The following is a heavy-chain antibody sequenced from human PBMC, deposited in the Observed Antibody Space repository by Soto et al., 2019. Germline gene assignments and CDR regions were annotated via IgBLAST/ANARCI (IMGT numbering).Heavy chain of an antibody. CDR3: ARRGYCTGGSCYSGGYYYYYMDV. Sequence: ASVKVSCKASGYTFTSYDISWVRQATGQGLEWMGWMNPNSGHTGYAQKFQGRVTMTRNTSISTAYMELSSLRSEDTAVYYCARRGYCTGGSCYSGGYYYYYMDVWGKGTTVTVSS. D-gene: IGHD2-15*01. V-gene: IGHV1-8*01. J-gene: IGHJ6*03. CDR1: GYTFTSYD. CDR2: MNPNSGHT.